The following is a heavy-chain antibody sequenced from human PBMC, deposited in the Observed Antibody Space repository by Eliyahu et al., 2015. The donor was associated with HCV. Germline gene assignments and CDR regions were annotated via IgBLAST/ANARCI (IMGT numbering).Heavy chain of an antibody. CDR1: GFTFSTYA. CDR2: ISDSGDST. CDR3: AKETTLDY. J-gene: IGHJ4*02. V-gene: IGHV3-23*01. D-gene: IGHD4-17*01. Sequence: EVQLLESGGGLVQPGGSLXLSWXASGFTFSTYAMSWVRQAPGKGLEWVSRISDSGDSTHYADSVKGRFTISRDNSKNTLYLQMNSLRAEDTALYYCAKETTLDYWGQGTLVTVSS.